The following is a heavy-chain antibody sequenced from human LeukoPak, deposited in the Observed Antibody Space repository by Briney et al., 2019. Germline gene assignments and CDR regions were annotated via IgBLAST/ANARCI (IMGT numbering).Heavy chain of an antibody. D-gene: IGHD6-13*01. V-gene: IGHV3-48*04. CDR2: ISSSGSTI. J-gene: IGHJ4*02. Sequence: GGTLRLSCAASGFTFSSYGMSWVRQAPGKGLEWVSYISSSGSTIYYADSVKGRFTISRDNAKNSLYLQMNSLRAEDTAVYYCARDHAAAAGTGTVFDYWGQGTLVTVSS. CDR1: GFTFSSYG. CDR3: ARDHAAAAGTGTVFDY.